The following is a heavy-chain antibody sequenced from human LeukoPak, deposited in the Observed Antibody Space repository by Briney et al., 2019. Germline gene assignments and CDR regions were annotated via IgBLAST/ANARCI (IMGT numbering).Heavy chain of an antibody. V-gene: IGHV3-30*18. Sequence: TGRSLRLSCAASGFTFSSYGMHWVRQAPGKGLEWVAVISYDGSNKYYADSVKGRFTIPRDNSKNTLYLQMNSLRAEDTDVYYCAKDEMGATLFDYWGQGTLVTVSS. CDR2: ISYDGSNK. CDR1: GFTFSSYG. CDR3: AKDEMGATLFDY. D-gene: IGHD1-26*01. J-gene: IGHJ4*02.